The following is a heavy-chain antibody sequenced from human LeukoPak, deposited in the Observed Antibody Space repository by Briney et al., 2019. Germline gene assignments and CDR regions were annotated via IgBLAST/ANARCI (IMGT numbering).Heavy chain of an antibody. CDR1: GYTFTSYG. Sequence: GASVKVSCKASGYTFTSYGISWVRQAPGQGLEWMGWISAYNGNTNYAQKLQGRVTMTTDTSTSTAYMELRSLRSDDTAVYYCARDRAKYSGYDGEIDYWGQGTLVTVSS. D-gene: IGHD5-12*01. CDR3: ARDRAKYSGYDGEIDY. CDR2: ISAYNGNT. J-gene: IGHJ4*02. V-gene: IGHV1-18*01.